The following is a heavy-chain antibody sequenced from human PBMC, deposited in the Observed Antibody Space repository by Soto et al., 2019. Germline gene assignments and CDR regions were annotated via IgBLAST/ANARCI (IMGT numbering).Heavy chain of an antibody. V-gene: IGHV3-30*04. CDR2: ISYDARNT. D-gene: IGHD3-9*01. J-gene: IGHJ6*02. Sequence: LRLSCTASGFLFNTYAMHWVRQAPGKGLEWVAVISYDARNTHYTDSVKGRFTISRDNSKNALYLQMDSLRPEDTAVYYCARPGSGYDVLTGQYFYYFHTVDVWGQGTTVTVSS. CDR3: ARPGSGYDVLTGQYFYYFHTVDV. CDR1: GFLFNTYA.